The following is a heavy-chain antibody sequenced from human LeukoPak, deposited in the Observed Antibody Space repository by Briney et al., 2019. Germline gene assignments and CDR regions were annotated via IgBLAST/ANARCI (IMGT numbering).Heavy chain of an antibody. Sequence: GGSLGLSCAASGFTSWSSAVHWVRQASGKGLEWVGRIRSRSNDYATAYAASVEGRFTISRDDSKNMAFLQMSSLTTEDTAVYYCTRTVDIVVTYYMDVWGKGTTVTVSS. CDR1: GFTSWSSA. V-gene: IGHV3-73*01. CDR3: TRTVDIVVTYYMDV. J-gene: IGHJ6*03. CDR2: IRSRSNDYAT. D-gene: IGHD2-21*01.